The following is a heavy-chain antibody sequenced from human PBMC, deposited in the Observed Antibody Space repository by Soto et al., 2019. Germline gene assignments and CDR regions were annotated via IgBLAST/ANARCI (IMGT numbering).Heavy chain of an antibody. Sequence: QVQLQESGPGLVRPSETLSLTCTVSGGSSNHYYWTWIRQPPRKGLEGMGYIYYSGTTTNYNPSLKCRVNISVDTSKNQFSLKLSSVTAAYTAVYYGASLGGSYAVPHFDYWGQGTLVTVSS. CDR2: IYYSGTTT. J-gene: IGHJ4*02. D-gene: IGHD1-26*01. CDR3: ASLGGSYAVPHFDY. V-gene: IGHV4-59*08. CDR1: GGSSNHYY.